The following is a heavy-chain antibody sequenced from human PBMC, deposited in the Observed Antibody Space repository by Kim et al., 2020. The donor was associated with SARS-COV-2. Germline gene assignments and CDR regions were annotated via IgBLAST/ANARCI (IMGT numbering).Heavy chain of an antibody. J-gene: IGHJ4*02. CDR1: GFTFSDYV. CDR3: ARIIEYRTTSADS. CDR2: ITTGTDTHT. Sequence: GGSLRLSCEASGFTFSDYVMHWVRQAPGKGLEWVASITTGTDTHTYYGDSVKGRFTISRDNANNSLYLQMNSLRAEDTAVYYCARIIEYRTTSADSWGQGALVTVSS. V-gene: IGHV3-21*01. D-gene: IGHD4-17*01.